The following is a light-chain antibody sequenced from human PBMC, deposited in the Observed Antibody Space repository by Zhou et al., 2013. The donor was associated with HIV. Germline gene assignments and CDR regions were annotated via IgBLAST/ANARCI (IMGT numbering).Light chain of an antibody. CDR3: MQALQTLS. J-gene: IGKJ2*01. V-gene: IGKV2-28*01. Sequence: DIVMTQSPLSLPVTPGEPASISCRSSQSLLHSNGYNYLDWYLQKPGQSPQLLIYLGSNRASGVPDRFSGSGSGTDFTLKISRVEAEDVGVYYCMQALQTLSIGQGTEAGDQT. CDR1: QSLLHSNGYNY. CDR2: LGS.